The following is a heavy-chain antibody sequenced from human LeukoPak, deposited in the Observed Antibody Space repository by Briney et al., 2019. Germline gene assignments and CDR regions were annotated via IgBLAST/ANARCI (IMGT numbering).Heavy chain of an antibody. V-gene: IGHV3-48*03. Sequence: GGSLRLSCAASGFTFSSYEMNWVRQAPGKGLEWVSYISSGGSTIYYADSVKGRFTISRDNAKNSLYLQMNSLRAEDTAVYYCARVGLLGYCSSTSCYAFDIWGQGTMVTVSS. CDR1: GFTFSSYE. D-gene: IGHD2-2*01. CDR3: ARVGLLGYCSSTSCYAFDI. J-gene: IGHJ3*02. CDR2: ISSGGSTI.